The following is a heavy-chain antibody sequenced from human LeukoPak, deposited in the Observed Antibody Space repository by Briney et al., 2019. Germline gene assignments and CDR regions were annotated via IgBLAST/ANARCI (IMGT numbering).Heavy chain of an antibody. D-gene: IGHD1-26*01. CDR3: ARSLVGAKGHFDY. J-gene: IGHJ4*02. V-gene: IGHV1-46*01. CDR1: GYTFTSYD. CDR2: INPSGGST. Sequence: ASVKVSCKASGYTFTSYDINWVRQAPGQGLEWMGIINPSGGSTSYAQKFQGRVTMTRDTSTSTVYMELSSLRSEDTAVYYCARSLVGAKGHFDYWGQGTLVTVSS.